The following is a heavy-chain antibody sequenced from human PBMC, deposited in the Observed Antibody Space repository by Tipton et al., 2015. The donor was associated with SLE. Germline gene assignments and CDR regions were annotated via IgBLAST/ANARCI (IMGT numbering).Heavy chain of an antibody. CDR3: AREAVGSGFGAFDI. CDR1: GASFSSSHW. J-gene: IGHJ3*02. CDR2: IYHSGNA. V-gene: IGHV4-4*02. D-gene: IGHD3-3*01. Sequence: TLSLTCAVSGASFSSSHWWTWVRQPPGKGLEWIGEIYHSGNANYNSSLKSRVTISVDKSKNQFSLKLTSVTAADTAVYYCAREAVGSGFGAFDIWGQGTMVTVSS.